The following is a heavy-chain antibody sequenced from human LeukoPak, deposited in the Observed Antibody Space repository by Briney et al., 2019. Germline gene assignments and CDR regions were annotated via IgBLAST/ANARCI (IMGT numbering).Heavy chain of an antibody. V-gene: IGHV1-69*04. CDR3: AREVGDGYQLLRYYFDY. CDR2: IIPILGIA. J-gene: IGHJ4*02. D-gene: IGHD2-2*01. Sequence: GASVKLSCKASGGTFSSYAISWVRQAPGQGLEWMGRIIPILGIANYAQKFQGRVTITADKSTSTAYMELSSLRSEDTAVYYCAREVGDGYQLLRYYFDYWGQGTLVTVSS. CDR1: GGTFSSYA.